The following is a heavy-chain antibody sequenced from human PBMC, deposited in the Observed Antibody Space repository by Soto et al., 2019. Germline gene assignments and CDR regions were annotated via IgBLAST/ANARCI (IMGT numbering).Heavy chain of an antibody. Sequence: PSETLSLTCTVSGGSVSSGSYYWSWIRQPPGKGLEWIGYIYYSGSTNYNPSLKSRVTISVDTSKNQFSLKLSSVTAADTAVYYCASLSGYDYPHYYYYGMDVWGQGTTVTVS. J-gene: IGHJ6*02. CDR1: GGSVSSGSYY. CDR3: ASLSGYDYPHYYYYGMDV. CDR2: IYYSGST. V-gene: IGHV4-61*01. D-gene: IGHD5-12*01.